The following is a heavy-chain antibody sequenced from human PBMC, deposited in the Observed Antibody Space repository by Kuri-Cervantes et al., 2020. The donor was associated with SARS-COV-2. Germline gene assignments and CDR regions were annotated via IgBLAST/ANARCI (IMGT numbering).Heavy chain of an antibody. J-gene: IGHJ4*02. CDR1: GFTFSSYS. D-gene: IGHD1-1*01. Sequence: ETLSLTCAASGFTFSSYSMNWVRQAPGKGLEWVSSISSSSSYIYYADSVKGRFTISRDNSKNTLYLQMNSLRAEDTAVYYCARGPTSGGTSSDYWGQGTLVTVSS. V-gene: IGHV3-21*04. CDR2: ISSSSSYI. CDR3: ARGPTSGGTSSDY.